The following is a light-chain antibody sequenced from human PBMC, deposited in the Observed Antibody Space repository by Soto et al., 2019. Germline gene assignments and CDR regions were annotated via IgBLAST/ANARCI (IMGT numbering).Light chain of an antibody. CDR1: QSVSSN. CDR2: GAS. CDR3: QKRTNWPPIT. J-gene: IGKJ5*01. Sequence: EIVMTQSPATLSVSPGERATLSCSASQSVSSNLARYQQKPGQAPRLLIYGASNRATGIPDRFSGSGSGTDFTLTISRLEPEDFAVYYCQKRTNWPPITFGQGTRLEIK. V-gene: IGKV3-11*01.